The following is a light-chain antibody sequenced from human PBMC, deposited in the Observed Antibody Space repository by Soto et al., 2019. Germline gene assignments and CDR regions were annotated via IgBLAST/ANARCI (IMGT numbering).Light chain of an antibody. CDR1: QGISSY. J-gene: IGKJ3*01. V-gene: IGKV1-9*01. CDR3: QQLNSYPPT. CDR2: AAS. Sequence: DIQLTQSPSFLSASVGDRVTITCRASQGISSYLAWYQQKPGKAPKLLIYAASTLQSGVPSRLSGSGSGTEFTLTISSLQPEDFATYYCQQLNSYPPTFGPGTKVDI.